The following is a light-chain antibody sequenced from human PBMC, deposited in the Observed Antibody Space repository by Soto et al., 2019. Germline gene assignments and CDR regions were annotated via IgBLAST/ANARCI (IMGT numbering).Light chain of an antibody. J-gene: IGKJ4*01. CDR1: QSISSH. Sequence: EIVLTQSPATLSLSPGERATLSCRASQSISSHLAWYQQKPGQAPRLVMYDASNRATGIPARFSGSGSGTDSTLTISSLEPEDFAVYYCQQRVNWPLTFGGGTKVEIK. CDR2: DAS. V-gene: IGKV3-11*01. CDR3: QQRVNWPLT.